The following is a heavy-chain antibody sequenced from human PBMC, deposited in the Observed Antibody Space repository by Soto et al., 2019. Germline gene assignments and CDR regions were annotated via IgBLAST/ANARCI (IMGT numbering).Heavy chain of an antibody. CDR1: VGSITIDEYF. J-gene: IGHJ4*02. CDR3: VREGTRISPQGYIKAAGHFDR. CDR2: IFHSGNT. Sequence: SETLSLTCTISVGSITIDEYFWSWIRQSPERGMEWIGFIFHSGNTFNNPSLSGRASLSVDTSKNQFSLTLSSVTAADTAVYYCVREGTRISPQGYIKAAGHFDRWGQGALVTVSS. D-gene: IGHD3-9*01. V-gene: IGHV4-30-4*02.